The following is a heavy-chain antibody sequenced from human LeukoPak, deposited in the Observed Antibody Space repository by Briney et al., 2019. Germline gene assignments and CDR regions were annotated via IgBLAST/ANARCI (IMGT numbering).Heavy chain of an antibody. CDR1: GFTFDDYA. CDR2: ISWNSGSI. Sequence: GGSLRLSCAASGFTFDDYAMHWVRQAPGKGLEWVSGISWNSGSIGYADSVKGRFTISRDNSKNTLYLQMNSLRVEDTAVYYCARCRIAAGLLPPPTDYYYYGMDVWGQGTTVTVSS. D-gene: IGHD6-13*01. V-gene: IGHV3-9*01. CDR3: ARCRIAAGLLPPPTDYYYYGMDV. J-gene: IGHJ6*02.